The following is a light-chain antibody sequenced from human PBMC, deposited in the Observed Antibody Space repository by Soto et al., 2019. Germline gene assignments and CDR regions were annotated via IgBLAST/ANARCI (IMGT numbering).Light chain of an antibody. Sequence: AIQLTQSPSSLSASVGDRVTITCRASQGVSSSLAWYQQKPGTAPKLLIYDASDLETGVPSRFSGSGSGTDFTLTISSLQPEDFATYYCQQFNNYPLTFGPGTRLEIK. CDR3: QQFNNYPLT. CDR1: QGVSSS. J-gene: IGKJ5*01. V-gene: IGKV1D-13*01. CDR2: DAS.